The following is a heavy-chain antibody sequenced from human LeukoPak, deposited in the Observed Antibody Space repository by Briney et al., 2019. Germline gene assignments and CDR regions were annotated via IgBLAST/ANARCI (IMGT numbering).Heavy chain of an antibody. D-gene: IGHD2-21*02. V-gene: IGHV3-53*01. CDR2: IYTGGNT. CDR3: ARDVKGGDFYYFDY. J-gene: IGHJ4*02. Sequence: GGSLRLSCAASGFTVSATYMNWVRQAPGKGLEWVSIIYTGGNTYYADSVKGRFTISRDISKNTLYLQMNSLRAEDTAVYYCARDVKGGDFYYFDYWGQGTLVTVSS. CDR1: GFTVSATY.